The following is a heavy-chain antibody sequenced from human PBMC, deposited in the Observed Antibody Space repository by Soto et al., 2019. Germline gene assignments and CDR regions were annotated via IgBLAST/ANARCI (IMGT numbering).Heavy chain of an antibody. CDR2: IYPGASDT. D-gene: IGHD3-22*01. V-gene: IGHV5-51*01. CDR3: ARQEGYYDSSGYSYY. J-gene: IGHJ4*02. Sequence: GESLKISCKGSGYSFTSYWIGWVRQMPEKGLEWMGIIYPGASDTRYSPSFNGQVTISADKSISNADLQWSSLKAADTAMYYCARQEGYYDSSGYSYYWGQGTLVTVSS. CDR1: GYSFTSYW.